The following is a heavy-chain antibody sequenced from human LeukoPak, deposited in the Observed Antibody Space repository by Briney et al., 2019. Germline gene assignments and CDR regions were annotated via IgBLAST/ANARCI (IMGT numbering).Heavy chain of an antibody. D-gene: IGHD2-15*01. Sequence: GGSLRLSCAASGFTFSSYAMHWVRQAPGKGLEWVAVISYDGSNKYYADSVKGRFTISRDNSKNTLYLQMNSLRAEDTAVYYCARDLGYFRAPFDPWGQGTLVTVS. CDR1: GFTFSSYA. CDR3: ARDLGYFRAPFDP. J-gene: IGHJ5*02. V-gene: IGHV3-30-3*01. CDR2: ISYDGSNK.